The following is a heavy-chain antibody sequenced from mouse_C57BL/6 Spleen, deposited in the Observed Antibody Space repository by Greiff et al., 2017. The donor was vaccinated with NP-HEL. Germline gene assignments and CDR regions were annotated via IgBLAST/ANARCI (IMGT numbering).Heavy chain of an antibody. Sequence: VQLQQSGAELVKPGASVKMSCKASGYTFTSYWITWVKQRPGQGLEWIGDIYPGSGSTNYNEKFKSKATLTVDTSSSTAYMQLSSLTSEDSAVYYGARMNPNYYAMDYWGQGTSVTVSS. J-gene: IGHJ4*01. V-gene: IGHV1-55*01. CDR2: IYPGSGST. CDR1: GYTFTSYW. CDR3: ARMNPNYYAMDY.